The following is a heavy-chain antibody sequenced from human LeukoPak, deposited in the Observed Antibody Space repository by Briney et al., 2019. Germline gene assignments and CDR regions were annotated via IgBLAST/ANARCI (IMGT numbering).Heavy chain of an antibody. CDR1: GFTFSSYG. D-gene: IGHD5-18*01. J-gene: IGHJ4*02. Sequence: PGRSLRLSCAASGFTFSSYGMHWVRQAPGKGLEWVAVIWYDGSNKYYADSVKGRFTISRDNSKNTLYLQMNSLRAEDTAVYYCARDYGDYTAMGDYWGQGTLVTASS. CDR3: ARDYGDYTAMGDY. CDR2: IWYDGSNK. V-gene: IGHV3-33*01.